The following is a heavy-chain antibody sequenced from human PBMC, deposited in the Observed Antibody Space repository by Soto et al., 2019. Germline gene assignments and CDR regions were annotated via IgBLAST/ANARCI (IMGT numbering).Heavy chain of an antibody. CDR2: LNPDSGHP. V-gene: IGHV1-8*01. J-gene: IGHJ6*03. Sequence: QVQLVQSGAEVKKPGASVKVSCKASGYTFSTYDIIWVRQATGQGLEWMGWLNPDSGHPGYAQKFQGRVTLTRDTSISTAYMELRRLRSTDTAVYFCERRLSSSTFYYYLDVWGKGTTVTVSS. CDR3: ERRLSSSTFYYYLDV. D-gene: IGHD6-6*01. CDR1: GYTFSTYD.